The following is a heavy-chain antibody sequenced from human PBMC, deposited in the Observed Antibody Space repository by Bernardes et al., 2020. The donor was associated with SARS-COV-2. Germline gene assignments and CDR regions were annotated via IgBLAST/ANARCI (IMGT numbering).Heavy chain of an antibody. CDR1: GGPISSYY. Sequence: SETLSLTCTVSGGPISSYYWSWIRQPPGNGLEWIWYIYYSGSTNYNPSLKSRVTISVDTSKNQFSLKLSSVTAADTAVYYCARVGVAAAVWFDPWGQGTLVTVSS. CDR3: ARVGVAAAVWFDP. J-gene: IGHJ5*02. CDR2: IYYSGST. D-gene: IGHD6-13*01. V-gene: IGHV4-59*01.